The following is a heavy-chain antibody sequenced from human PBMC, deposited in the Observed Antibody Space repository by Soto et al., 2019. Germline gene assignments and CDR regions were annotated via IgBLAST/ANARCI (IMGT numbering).Heavy chain of an antibody. J-gene: IGHJ6*02. CDR3: ARDRVVVTANGMDV. Sequence: ASVKVSCKASGYTFTSYGISWVRQAPGQGLEWMGWISAYNGNTNYAQKLQGRVTMTTDTSTSTAYMELRSLRSDDTAVYYCARDRVVVTANGMDVWAQGTTVTVSS. D-gene: IGHD2-21*02. CDR1: GYTFTSYG. V-gene: IGHV1-18*01. CDR2: ISAYNGNT.